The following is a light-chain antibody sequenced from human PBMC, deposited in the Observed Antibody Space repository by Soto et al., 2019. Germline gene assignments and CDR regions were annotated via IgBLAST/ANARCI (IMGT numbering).Light chain of an antibody. CDR1: SSDVGGYNY. CDR3: SSYAGSNNLGV. Sequence: QSALTQPPSASGSPGQSVTISCTGTSSDVGGYNYVSWYQPHPGKAPKLMIYEVSKRASGVPDAFPGAKSGNTACLTVSGLQAEDEADYYCSSYAGSNNLGVFGTGTKLTVL. V-gene: IGLV2-8*01. J-gene: IGLJ1*01. CDR2: EVS.